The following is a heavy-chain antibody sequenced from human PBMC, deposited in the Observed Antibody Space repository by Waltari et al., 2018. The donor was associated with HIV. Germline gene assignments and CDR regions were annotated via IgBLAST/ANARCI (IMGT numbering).Heavy chain of an antibody. J-gene: IGHJ5*02. CDR2: IIPIFDTE. V-gene: IGHV1-69*01. Sequence: QVQLVQSGAEVKKPGSSVKVSCKASGGTLSSYCISWVRQAPGQGLEWMGGIIPIFDTENYAQKFQGRVTIIADESTSTAYMELSSLRSEDTAVYYCVRETAGWFDPWGQGTLVTVSS. CDR1: GGTLSSYC. CDR3: VRETAGWFDP.